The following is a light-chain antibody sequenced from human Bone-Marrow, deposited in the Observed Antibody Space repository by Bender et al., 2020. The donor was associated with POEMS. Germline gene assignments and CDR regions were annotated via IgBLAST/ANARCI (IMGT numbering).Light chain of an antibody. V-gene: IGLV3-1*01. CDR1: KLGEEY. CDR2: QDT. CDR3: SSRAGGYTWV. J-gene: IGLJ3*02. Sequence: SYELTQPPSVSVSPGQTATITCSGEKLGEEYACWYQQKPGQSPVVVIYQDTKRPSGVSNRFSGSKSGNTAYLTISGLQAEDEADYYCSSRAGGYTWVFGGGTRLTVL.